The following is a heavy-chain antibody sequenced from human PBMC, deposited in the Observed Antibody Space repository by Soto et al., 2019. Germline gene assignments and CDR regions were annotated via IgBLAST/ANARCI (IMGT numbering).Heavy chain of an antibody. CDR1: GGSISSGDYY. CDR3: ARDSSGYGAETSLDFDY. D-gene: IGHD5-12*01. Sequence: SETLSLTCTVSGGSISSGDYYWSWIRQPPGKGLEWIGYIYYSGSTYYNPSLKSRVTISVDTSKNQFSLKLSSVTAADTAVYYCARDSSGYGAETSLDFDYWGQGTLVTVSS. CDR2: IYYSGST. J-gene: IGHJ4*02. V-gene: IGHV4-30-4*01.